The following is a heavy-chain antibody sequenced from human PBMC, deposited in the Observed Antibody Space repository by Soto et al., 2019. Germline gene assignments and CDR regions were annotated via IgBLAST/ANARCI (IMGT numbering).Heavy chain of an antibody. CDR3: ARPSSGSYRDYYGMDV. V-gene: IGHV5-10-1*01. Sequence: SCKGSGYSFTXXXXXXVRQMPGKGLEXMGRIDPSDSYTNYSPSFQGHVTISADKSISPAYLQWSSLKASDTAMYYCARPSSGSYRDYYGMDVWGQGTTVTVSS. D-gene: IGHD6-19*01. J-gene: IGHJ6*02. CDR1: GYSFTXXX. CDR2: IDPSDSYT.